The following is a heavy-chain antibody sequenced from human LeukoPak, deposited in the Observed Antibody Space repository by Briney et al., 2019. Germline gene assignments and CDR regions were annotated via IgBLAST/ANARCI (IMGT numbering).Heavy chain of an antibody. V-gene: IGHV3-7*04. CDR1: GFSFSTYS. J-gene: IGHJ4*02. D-gene: IGHD2/OR15-2a*01. Sequence: GGSLRLSCAASGFSFSTYSMTWARQAPGNGLEYVANINQGVSDKYYVNSVKGRFTISRDNAENSLYLQMNSLRAEDTAVYYCARGQSYNIYWGQGTLVTVSS. CDR3: ARGQSYNIY. CDR2: INQGVSDK.